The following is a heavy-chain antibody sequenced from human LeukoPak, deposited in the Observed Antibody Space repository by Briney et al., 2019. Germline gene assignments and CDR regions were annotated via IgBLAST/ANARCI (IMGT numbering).Heavy chain of an antibody. J-gene: IGHJ5*02. CDR2: ISGYNGHT. CDR1: GYTFTSYG. CDR3: ARDSREVLLWFGEFSP. D-gene: IGHD3-10*01. V-gene: IGHV1-18*01. Sequence: GASVKVSCKASGYTFTSYGISWVRQAPGQGLEWMGWISGYNGHTKYAQKFQGRAIMTTDTSTSTAYMELRSLRSDDTAVYYCARDSREVLLWFGEFSPWGQGTLVTVSS.